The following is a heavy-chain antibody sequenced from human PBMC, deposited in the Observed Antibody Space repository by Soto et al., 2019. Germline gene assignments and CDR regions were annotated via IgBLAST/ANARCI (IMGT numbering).Heavy chain of an antibody. CDR3: ARHERDFWSGYYNGGFDY. CDR2: IYYSGST. V-gene: IGHV4-39*01. Sequence: PSETLSLTCTVSGGSISSSSYYWGWIRQPPGKGLEWIGSIYYSGSTYYNPSLKSRVTISVDTSKNQFSLKLSSVTAADTAVYYCARHERDFWSGYYNGGFDYWGQGTLVTGS. CDR1: GGSISSSSYY. D-gene: IGHD3-3*01. J-gene: IGHJ4*02.